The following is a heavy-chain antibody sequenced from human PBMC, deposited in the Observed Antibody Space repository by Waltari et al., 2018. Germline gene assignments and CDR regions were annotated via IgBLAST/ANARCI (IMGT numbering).Heavy chain of an antibody. V-gene: IGHV3-23*01. Sequence: EVQLLESGGGLVQPGGSLRLSCAASGFTFSSYAMSWVRQAPGKGLEWVSAISGSGGSTYYADSVKGRFTISRDNSKNTLYLQMNSLRAEDTAVYYCATRRHYYDSSGYFPGDYWGQGTLVTVSS. CDR1: GFTFSSYA. CDR2: ISGSGGST. D-gene: IGHD3-22*01. J-gene: IGHJ4*02. CDR3: ATRRHYYDSSGYFPGDY.